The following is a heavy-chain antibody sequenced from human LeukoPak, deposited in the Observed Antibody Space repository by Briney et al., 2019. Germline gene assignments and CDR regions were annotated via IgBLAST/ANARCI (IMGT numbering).Heavy chain of an antibody. V-gene: IGHV3-23*01. J-gene: IGHJ4*02. D-gene: IGHD3-16*01. Sequence: GGSLRLSCAASGFTFSSYAMSWVRQAPGKGLEWISAISGSGGSTYYADSVKGRFTTSRDNSKNTLYLQMNSLRAEDTATYYCAKDLYDFRDSILDYWGQGTLVTVSS. CDR1: GFTFSSYA. CDR2: ISGSGGST. CDR3: AKDLYDFRDSILDY.